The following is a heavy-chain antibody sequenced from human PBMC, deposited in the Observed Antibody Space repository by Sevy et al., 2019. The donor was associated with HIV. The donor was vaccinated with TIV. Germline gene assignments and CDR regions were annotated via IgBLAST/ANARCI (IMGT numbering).Heavy chain of an antibody. CDR2: ISGSGGYT. D-gene: IGHD3-22*01. CDR3: AKEGYQSSGYYH. V-gene: IGHV3-23*01. J-gene: IGHJ5*02. Sequence: GGSPRLSCAASGFTFSSYAMTWVRQAPGKGLEWVSAISGSGGYTYYADSVKGRFTISRDNSKKTLDLEMHSLRAEDTAVYYCAKEGYQSSGYYHWGQGTLVTVSS. CDR1: GFTFSSYA.